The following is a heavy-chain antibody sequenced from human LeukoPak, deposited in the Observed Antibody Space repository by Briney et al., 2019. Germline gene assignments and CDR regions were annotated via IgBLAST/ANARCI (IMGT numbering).Heavy chain of an antibody. V-gene: IGHV4-59*01. CDR1: GGSISSYY. Sequence: SETLSLTCTVSGGSISSYYWGWIRQPPGKGLEWIGYIYYSGSTNYNPSLKSRVTISVDTSKNQFSLKLSSVTAADTAVYYCAGDYYGSGSFDPWGQGTLVTVSS. J-gene: IGHJ5*02. CDR3: AGDYYGSGSFDP. D-gene: IGHD3-10*01. CDR2: IYYSGST.